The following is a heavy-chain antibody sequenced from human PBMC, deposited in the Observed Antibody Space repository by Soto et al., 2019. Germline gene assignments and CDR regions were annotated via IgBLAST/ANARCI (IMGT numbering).Heavy chain of an antibody. Sequence: PGGSLRLSCAASGFTFSSFNMHWVRRAPGKGLEWVSAITSSSSYIYYADSVKGRFTISRDNAKNSLYLQMNSLRAEDTAVYYCARVWGLSGWYYFDYWGQGTLVTVSS. CDR3: ARVWGLSGWYYFDY. V-gene: IGHV3-21*01. CDR2: ITSSSSYI. CDR1: GFTFSSFN. D-gene: IGHD6-19*01. J-gene: IGHJ4*02.